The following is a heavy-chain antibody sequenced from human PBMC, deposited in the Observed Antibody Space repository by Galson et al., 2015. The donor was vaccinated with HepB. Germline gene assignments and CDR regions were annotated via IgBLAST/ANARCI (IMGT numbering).Heavy chain of an antibody. CDR1: GFSLKNSGVGVG. V-gene: IGHV2-5*02. J-gene: IGHJ4*02. D-gene: IGHD2-15*01. CDR3: AHRRGRGLFDS. CDR2: IYWDDDK. Sequence: PALVKPTQTLTLTCSFSGFSLKNSGVGVGVGWFRQTPGTAPEWLAFIYWDDDKRYSPSLKSRLMITTDSSKNQVALTMAAMAPLDTATYYCAHRRGRGLFDSWGQGTLVTVSS.